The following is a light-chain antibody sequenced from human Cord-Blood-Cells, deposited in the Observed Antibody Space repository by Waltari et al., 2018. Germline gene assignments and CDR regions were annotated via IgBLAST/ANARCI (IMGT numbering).Light chain of an antibody. J-gene: IGKJ4*01. CDR1: QRISSY. CDR3: QQSYSTPPLT. V-gene: IGKV1-39*01. CDR2: AAS. Sequence: DIQMTQSPSSLSASVGDRVTITCRASQRISSYLNWYQQKPGKAPKLLIYAASSLQSGVSLRFSGSGSGTDFTITISSLQPEDCATYYCQQSYSTPPLTFGGGTKVEIK.